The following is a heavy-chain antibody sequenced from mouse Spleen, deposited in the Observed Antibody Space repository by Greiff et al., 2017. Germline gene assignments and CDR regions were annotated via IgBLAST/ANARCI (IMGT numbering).Heavy chain of an antibody. D-gene: IGHD1-1*01. V-gene: IGHV1S29*02. CDR3: ASYYYGSSLFAY. Sequence: VQLQQSGPELVKPGASVKISCKASGYTFTDYNMHWVKQSHGKSLEWIGYIYPYNGGTGYNQKFKSKATLTVDNSSSTAYMELRSLTSEDSAVYYCASYYYGSSLFAYWGQGTLVTVSA. CDR2: IYPYNGGT. J-gene: IGHJ3*01. CDR1: GYTFTDYN.